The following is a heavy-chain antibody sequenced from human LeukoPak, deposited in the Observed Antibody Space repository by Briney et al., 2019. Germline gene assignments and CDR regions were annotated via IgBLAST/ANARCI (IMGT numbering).Heavy chain of an antibody. V-gene: IGHV3-64D*09. Sequence: SGGSLRLSCSASGFTFSTYAMHWVRQAPGKGLEYVSAISSNGGSTYYADSMKGRFTISRDNSKNTLYLQMSSLRAEDTAVYYCVKVLGSSGYYYADAFDIWGQGHWSPSLQ. CDR1: GFTFSTYA. CDR2: ISSNGGST. J-gene: IGHJ3*02. D-gene: IGHD3-22*01. CDR3: VKVLGSSGYYYADAFDI.